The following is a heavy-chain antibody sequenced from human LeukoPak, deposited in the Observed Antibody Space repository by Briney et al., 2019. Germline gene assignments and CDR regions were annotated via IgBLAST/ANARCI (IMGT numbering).Heavy chain of an antibody. V-gene: IGHV3-30*18. CDR2: ISYDGSNK. Sequence: PGGSLRLSCAASGFTFSSYGMHWVRQAPGKGLEWVAVISYDGSNKYYADSGKGRFTISRDNSKNTLYLQMNSLRAEDTAVYYCAKAPGYSDYYGMDVWGKGTTVTVSS. J-gene: IGHJ6*04. CDR3: AKAPGYSDYYGMDV. CDR1: GFTFSSYG. D-gene: IGHD3-10*01.